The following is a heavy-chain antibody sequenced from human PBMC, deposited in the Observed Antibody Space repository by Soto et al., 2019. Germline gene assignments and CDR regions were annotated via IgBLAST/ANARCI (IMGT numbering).Heavy chain of an antibody. CDR3: VSQRTTVITHPYSDH. V-gene: IGHV4-39*01. CDR2: GYFRGRM. CDR1: GGSVTLSSNY. J-gene: IGHJ4*02. Sequence: PLSLTCTVPGGSVTLSSNYLAFIRLPPGKGLGWVGSGYFRGRMGSKPRVKSRVTISVDKTKNQFALNLNSVTASDTAVYFCVSQRTTVITHPYSDHWGPGALVTVS. D-gene: IGHD4-4*01.